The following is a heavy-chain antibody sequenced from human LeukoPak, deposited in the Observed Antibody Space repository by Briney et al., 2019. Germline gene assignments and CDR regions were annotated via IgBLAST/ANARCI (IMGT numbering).Heavy chain of an antibody. Sequence: SETLSLTCTVSGGSISSGSYYWGWIRQPPGKGLEWIGRIYYSGSTYYNPSLKSRVTISVDTSKNQFSLKLTSVTAADTAVYYCARFPYYYDSPIWGQGTTVTVSS. V-gene: IGHV4-39*01. CDR3: ARFPYYYDSPI. CDR1: GGSISSGSYY. CDR2: IYYSGST. J-gene: IGHJ3*02. D-gene: IGHD3-22*01.